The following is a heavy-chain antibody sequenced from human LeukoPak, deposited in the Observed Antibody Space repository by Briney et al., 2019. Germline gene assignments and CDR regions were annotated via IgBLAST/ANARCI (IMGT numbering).Heavy chain of an antibody. J-gene: IGHJ4*02. CDR3: ASEDYDSSGYYCY. D-gene: IGHD3-22*01. V-gene: IGHV3-21*01. Sequence: GGSLRLSCAASGFTFSSYSMNWVRQAPGKGLEWVSSISSSSSYIYYADSVKGRFTISRDNAKNSLYLQMNSLRAEDTAVYCCASEDYDSSGYYCYWGQGTLVTVSS. CDR2: ISSSSSYI. CDR1: GFTFSSYS.